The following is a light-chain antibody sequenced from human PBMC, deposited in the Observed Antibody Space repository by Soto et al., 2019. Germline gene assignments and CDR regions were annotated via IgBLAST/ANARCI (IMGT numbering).Light chain of an antibody. CDR1: QGISSY. CDR3: QQYYSYPPT. CDR2: AAS. V-gene: IGKV1-8*01. Sequence: AIRMTQSPSSFSASTGDRVTISFRASQGISSYLAWYQQKPGKAPKLLIYAASTLQSGAPSRFSGSGSGTDFTLTISCLQSEDFATYYCQQYYSYPPTFGQGTKVDIK. J-gene: IGKJ1*01.